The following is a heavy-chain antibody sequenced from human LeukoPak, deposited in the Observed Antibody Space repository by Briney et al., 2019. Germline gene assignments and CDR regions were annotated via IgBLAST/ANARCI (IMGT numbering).Heavy chain of an antibody. J-gene: IGHJ4*02. CDR2: IYYSGTT. V-gene: IGHV4-31*03. CDR3: ARVGSGSFDY. Sequence: SETLSLTCTVSGGSISNGGYYWSWIRQHPGKGLEWIGYIYYSGTTYDNPSLKSRLTISVDTSKNQFSLRLSSVTAADTAVYYCARVGSGSFDYWGQGTLVTVSS. CDR1: GGSISNGGYY. D-gene: IGHD1-26*01.